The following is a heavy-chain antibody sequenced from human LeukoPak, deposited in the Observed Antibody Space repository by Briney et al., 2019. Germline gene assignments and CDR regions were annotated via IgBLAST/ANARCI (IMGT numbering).Heavy chain of an antibody. Sequence: SETLSLTCTVSGGSISSSSYYWGWIRQPPGKGLEWIGSIYYSGTTYYNPSLKSRVTISVDTSKNQFSLKLSSVTAADTAVYYCARTGRGSYFVDYWGQGTLVTVSS. CDR1: GGSISSSSYY. CDR3: ARTGRGSYFVDY. J-gene: IGHJ4*02. D-gene: IGHD1-26*01. V-gene: IGHV4-39*01. CDR2: IYYSGTT.